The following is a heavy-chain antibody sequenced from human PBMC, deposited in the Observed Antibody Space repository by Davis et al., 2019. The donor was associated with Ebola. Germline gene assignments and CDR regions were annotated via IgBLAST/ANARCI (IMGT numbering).Heavy chain of an antibody. D-gene: IGHD5-12*01. Sequence: PSETLSRTCDITGDSVSSNSGAWKWSRQSPSRGLEWLGRTYYNSKWYNDYAPSVKRRIHINTDPYKHPFSLQLNSVTPEDTAVYYCARGWLRSAFDQWGQGTLVTVSS. CDR3: ARGWLRSAFDQ. CDR2: TYYNSKWYN. CDR1: GDSVSSNSGA. J-gene: IGHJ4*02. V-gene: IGHV6-1*01.